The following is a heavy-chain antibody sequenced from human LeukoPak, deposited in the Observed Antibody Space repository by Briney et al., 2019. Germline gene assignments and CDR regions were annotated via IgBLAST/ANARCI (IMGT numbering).Heavy chain of an antibody. CDR2: IYTSGST. D-gene: IGHD3-3*01. CDR3: ARDLEGWRYYYYGMDV. J-gene: IGHJ6*02. V-gene: IGHV4-4*07. CDR1: GGSISSYY. Sequence: SETLSLTCTVSGGSISSYYWSWIRQPAGKGLEWIGRIYTSGSTNYNPSLKSRVTMSVDTSKNQFSLKLSSVSAADTAVYYCARDLEGWRYYYYGMDVWGQGTTVTVSS.